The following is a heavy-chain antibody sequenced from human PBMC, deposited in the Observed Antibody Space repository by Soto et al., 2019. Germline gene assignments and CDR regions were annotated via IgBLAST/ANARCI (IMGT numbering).Heavy chain of an antibody. CDR3: AKARYVGRGWGFDY. Sequence: GGSLRLSCAASGFTFSSYAMSWVRQAPGKGLEWVSAISGSGGSTYYADSVKGRFTISRDNSKNTLYLQMNSLRAKDTAVYYCAKARYVGRGWGFDYWGQGTLVTVSS. CDR2: ISGSGGST. V-gene: IGHV3-23*01. D-gene: IGHD3-16*02. CDR1: GFTFSSYA. J-gene: IGHJ4*02.